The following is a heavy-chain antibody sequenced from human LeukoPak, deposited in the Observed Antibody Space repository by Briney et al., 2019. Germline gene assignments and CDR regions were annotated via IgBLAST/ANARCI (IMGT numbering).Heavy chain of an antibody. Sequence: ASVKVSCKASEYSFTGYNIYWMRQAPGQGLEWMGRINFDSGGTNSAQKFQGRVTMTRDTSVNTAYMELTRLISDDTAVYYCARLSIPDYYFDLWGQGAPVTVSS. CDR1: EYSFTGYN. D-gene: IGHD4/OR15-4a*01. CDR3: ARLSIPDYYFDL. CDR2: INFDSGGT. J-gene: IGHJ4*02. V-gene: IGHV1-2*06.